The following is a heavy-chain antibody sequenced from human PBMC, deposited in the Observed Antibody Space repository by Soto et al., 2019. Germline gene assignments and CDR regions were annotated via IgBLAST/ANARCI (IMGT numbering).Heavy chain of an antibody. CDR1: GGTFSSYA. V-gene: IGHV1-69*13. Sequence: SVKVSCKASGGTFSSYAISWVRQAPGQGLEWMGGIIPIFGTANYAQKFQGRVTITADESTSTAYMELSSLRSEDTAVYYCARDNWNYPYFDYWGQGTLVTVSS. D-gene: IGHD1-7*01. CDR2: IIPIFGTA. CDR3: ARDNWNYPYFDY. J-gene: IGHJ4*02.